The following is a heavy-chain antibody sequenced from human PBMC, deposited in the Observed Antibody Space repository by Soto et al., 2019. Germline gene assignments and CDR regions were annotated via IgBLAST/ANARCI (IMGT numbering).Heavy chain of an antibody. CDR1: GYTFTSYG. V-gene: IGHV1-18*01. Sequence: ASVKVSCKASGYTFTSYGISWVRQAPGQGLEWMGWISAYNGNTNYAQKLQGRVTMTTDTSTSTAYMELRSLRSDDTAVYYCAREYSGYARGGYHFDYWGQGTLVTVSS. D-gene: IGHD5-12*01. CDR3: AREYSGYARGGYHFDY. CDR2: ISAYNGNT. J-gene: IGHJ4*02.